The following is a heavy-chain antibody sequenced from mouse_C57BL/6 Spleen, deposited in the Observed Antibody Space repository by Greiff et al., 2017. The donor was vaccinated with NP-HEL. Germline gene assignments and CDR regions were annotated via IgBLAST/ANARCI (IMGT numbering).Heavy chain of an antibody. CDR2: IYPGDGDT. CDR1: GYAFSSSW. J-gene: IGHJ3*01. D-gene: IGHD4-1*01. V-gene: IGHV1-82*01. CDR3: ARSANWEEGFAY. Sequence: VQLQQSGPELVKPGASVKISCKASGYAFSSSWMNWVKQRPGKGLEWIGRIYPGDGDTNYNGKFKGKATLTADKSSSTAYMQLSSLTSEDSAVYFCARSANWEEGFAYWGQGTLVTVSA.